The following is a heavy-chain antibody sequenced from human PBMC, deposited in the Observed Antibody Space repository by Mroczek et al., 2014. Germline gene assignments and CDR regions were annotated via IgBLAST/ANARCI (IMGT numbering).Heavy chain of an antibody. D-gene: IGHD4-23*01. CDR3: ASIDYGGNPTLYHYYYMDV. J-gene: IGHJ6*03. V-gene: IGHV4-59*01. Sequence: QVQLVQSGPGLVKPSETLSLTCTVSGGSISSYYWSWIRQPPGKGLEWIGYIYYSGSTNYNPSLKSRVTISVDTSKNQFSLKLSSVTAADTAVYYCASIDYGGNPTLYHYYYMDVWGKGTTVTVSS. CDR2: IYYSGST. CDR1: GGSISSYY.